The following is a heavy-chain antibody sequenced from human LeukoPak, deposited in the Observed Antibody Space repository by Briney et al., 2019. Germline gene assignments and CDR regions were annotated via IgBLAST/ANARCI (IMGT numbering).Heavy chain of an antibody. CDR2: MNPNNGGT. CDR3: ARGAIFGVTPRGYGMDV. CDR1: GYTFTIYV. V-gene: IGHV1-8*01. Sequence: GASVKVSCKASGYTFTIYVINWVRQAPGQGLEWVGWMNPNNGGTVYAQKFQGRVTMTRDTSTGTLYMELNSLKSEDTAVYYCARGAIFGVTPRGYGMDVWGQGTTVTVSS. D-gene: IGHD3-3*01. J-gene: IGHJ6*02.